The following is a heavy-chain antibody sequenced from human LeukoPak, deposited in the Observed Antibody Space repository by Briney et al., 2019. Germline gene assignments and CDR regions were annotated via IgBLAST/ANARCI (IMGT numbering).Heavy chain of an antibody. D-gene: IGHD4-17*01. CDR1: GFTFSDYY. CDR3: AKDTYSGYGDFDY. V-gene: IGHV3-11*01. CDR2: ISSSGSTI. Sequence: GGSLRLSCAASGFTFSDYYMSWIRQAPGKGLEWVSYISSSGSTIYYADSVKGRFTISRDNAKNSLYLQMNNLGVEDTALYHCAKDTYSGYGDFDYWGQGTLVTVSS. J-gene: IGHJ4*02.